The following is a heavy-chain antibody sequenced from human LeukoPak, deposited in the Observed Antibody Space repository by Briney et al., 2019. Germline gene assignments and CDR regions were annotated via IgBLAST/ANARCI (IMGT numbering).Heavy chain of an antibody. V-gene: IGHV3-53*01. Sequence: GGSLRLSCAASGFTVSSNYMSWVRQAPGKGLEWVSIIYSDGATYYADSVKGRFTISRDNSKDTVYLQMNSLRAEDTAVYYCANLEITMIRGPWGQGTLVTVSS. D-gene: IGHD3-10*01. CDR1: GFTVSSNY. CDR2: IYSDGAT. CDR3: ANLEITMIRGP. J-gene: IGHJ5*02.